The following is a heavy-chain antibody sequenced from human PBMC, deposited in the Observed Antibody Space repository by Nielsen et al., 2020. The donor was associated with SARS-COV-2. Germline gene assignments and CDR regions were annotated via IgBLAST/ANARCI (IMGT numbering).Heavy chain of an antibody. Sequence: GESLKISCAASGFMFSTYAMSWVRQAPGKGLEWVSGITGSGGRTHSADSVEGRFTISRDNSKNTLYLQMNSLRAEDTAVYYCAKAFRSSDWVRAATDFWGQGTTVTVSS. CDR2: ITGSGGRT. V-gene: IGHV3-23*01. J-gene: IGHJ6*02. CDR1: GFMFSTYA. CDR3: AKAFRSSDWVRAATDF. D-gene: IGHD6-25*01.